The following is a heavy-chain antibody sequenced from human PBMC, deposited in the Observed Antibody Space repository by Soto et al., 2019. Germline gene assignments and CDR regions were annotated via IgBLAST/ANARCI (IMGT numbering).Heavy chain of an antibody. CDR2: IIPIFGTA. CDR3: ARGSYDFWSGYYNYYYYGMDV. Sequence: QVQLMQSGAEVKKPGSSVKVSCKASGGTFSSYAISWVRQAPGQGLEWMGGIIPIFGTANYAQKFQGRVTITADESTSTAYMELSSLRSEDTAVYYCARGSYDFWSGYYNYYYYGMDVWGQGTTVTVSS. V-gene: IGHV1-69*01. D-gene: IGHD3-3*01. CDR1: GGTFSSYA. J-gene: IGHJ6*02.